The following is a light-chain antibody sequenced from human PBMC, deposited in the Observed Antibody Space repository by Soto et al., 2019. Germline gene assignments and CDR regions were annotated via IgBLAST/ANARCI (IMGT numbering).Light chain of an antibody. CDR2: DVS. V-gene: IGLV2-11*01. J-gene: IGLJ1*01. CDR3: CSYAGSYTFDV. CDR1: SSDVGGYNY. Sequence: QSALTQPRSVYGSPGQSVTISCTGTSSDVGGYNYVSWYQQHPGKAPKLMIYDVSNRPSGVPDRFSGSKSGNTASLTISGLQAEDEADYYCCSYAGSYTFDVFGTGTKLTVL.